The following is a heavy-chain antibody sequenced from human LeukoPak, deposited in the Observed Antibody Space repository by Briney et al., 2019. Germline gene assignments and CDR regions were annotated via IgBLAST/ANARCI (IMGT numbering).Heavy chain of an antibody. CDR2: IYYSGST. Sequence: PSETLSLTCTVSGGSISSYYWSWIRQPPGKGLEWIGYIYYSGSTNYNPSLKSRVTISVDTSKNQFSLKLSSVAAADTAVYYCASLAYSYGYRGVFDYWGQGTLVTVSS. J-gene: IGHJ4*02. V-gene: IGHV4-59*08. CDR3: ASLAYSYGYRGVFDY. D-gene: IGHD5-18*01. CDR1: GGSISSYY.